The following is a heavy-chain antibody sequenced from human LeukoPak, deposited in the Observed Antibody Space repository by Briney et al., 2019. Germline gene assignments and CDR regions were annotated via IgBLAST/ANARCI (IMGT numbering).Heavy chain of an antibody. D-gene: IGHD4-17*01. CDR1: GGSFSGYY. CDR2: INHSGST. CDR3: ARAVTAPGSDY. J-gene: IGHJ4*02. Sequence: PSETLSLTCAVYGGSFSGYYWCWIRQPPGKGLEWIGEINHSGSTNYNPSLKSRVTISVDTSKNQFSLKLSSVTAADTAVYYCARAVTAPGSDYWGQGTLVTVSS. V-gene: IGHV4-34*01.